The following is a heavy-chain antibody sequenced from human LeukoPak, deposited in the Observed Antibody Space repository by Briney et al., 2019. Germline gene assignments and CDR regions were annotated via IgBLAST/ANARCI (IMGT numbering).Heavy chain of an antibody. CDR2: ISSSSSYI. D-gene: IGHD3-10*01. CDR3: ARVGGSGSYYKPLYNWFDP. V-gene: IGHV3-21*01. CDR1: GFTFSSYS. J-gene: IGHJ5*02. Sequence: PGGSLRVSCAASGFTFSSYSMNWVRQAPGKGLEWVSSISSSSSYIYYADSVKGRFTISRDNAKNSLYLQMNSLRAEDTAVYYCARVGGSGSYYKPLYNWFDPWGQGTLVTVSS.